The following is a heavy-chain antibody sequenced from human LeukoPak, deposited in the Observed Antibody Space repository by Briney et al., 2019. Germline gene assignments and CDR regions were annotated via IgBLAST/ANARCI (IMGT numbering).Heavy chain of an antibody. CDR3: ARDLRPQYYDFWSGLYHYMDV. J-gene: IGHJ6*03. CDR1: GFTFNNFA. D-gene: IGHD3-3*01. Sequence: PGGSLRLSCAASGFTFNNFAMSWVRQAPGKGLEWVSAISGSGGSTYYADSVKGRFTISRDNSKNTLYLQMNSLRAEDTAVYYCARDLRPQYYDFWSGLYHYMDVWGKGTTVTVSS. CDR2: ISGSGGST. V-gene: IGHV3-23*01.